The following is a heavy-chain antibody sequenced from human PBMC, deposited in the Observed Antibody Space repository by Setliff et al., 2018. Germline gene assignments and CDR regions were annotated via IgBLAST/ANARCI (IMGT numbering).Heavy chain of an antibody. D-gene: IGHD2-2*01. J-gene: IGHJ4*02. CDR1: GFTVSSNY. CDR2: IYSGGST. CDR3: ATNPYQLLNFDY. Sequence: PGGSLRLSCAASGFTVSSNYMSWVRQAPGKGLEWVSVIYSGGSTYYADSVKGRFTISRDNSKNSLYLQINSLRAEDTTVYYCATNPYQLLNFDYWGQGTLVTVSS. V-gene: IGHV3-66*01.